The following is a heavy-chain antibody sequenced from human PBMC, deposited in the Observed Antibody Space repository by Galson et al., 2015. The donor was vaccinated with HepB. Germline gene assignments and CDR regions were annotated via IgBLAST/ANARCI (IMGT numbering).Heavy chain of an antibody. CDR3: AKMSVGCFDY. CDR2: IYPGDSDT. J-gene: IGHJ4*02. V-gene: IGHV5-51*01. CDR1: GYIFSNYW. D-gene: IGHD1-26*01. Sequence: QSGAEVKKPGESLKISCKGSGYIFSNYWIVWVRQMPGKGLEFMGIIYPGDSDTKYSPSFQGQVTISADKSTSTAYLQRSSLKASDTAMYYCAKMSVGCFDYWGQGTLVTVAS.